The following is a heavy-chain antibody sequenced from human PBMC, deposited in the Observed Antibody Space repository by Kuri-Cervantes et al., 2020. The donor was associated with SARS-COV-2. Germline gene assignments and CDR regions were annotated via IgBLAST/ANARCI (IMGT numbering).Heavy chain of an antibody. CDR1: GYTFTGYY. D-gene: IGHD6-6*01. CDR2: INPNSGGT. Sequence: ASVKVSCKASGYTFTGYYMHWVRQAPGQGLEWMGWINPNSGGTNYAQKSQGWVTMTRDTSISTAYMELSRLRSDDTAVYYCARDPGYSSSSVYYYYGMDVWGQGTTVTVSS. J-gene: IGHJ6*02. CDR3: ARDPGYSSSSVYYYYGMDV. V-gene: IGHV1-2*04.